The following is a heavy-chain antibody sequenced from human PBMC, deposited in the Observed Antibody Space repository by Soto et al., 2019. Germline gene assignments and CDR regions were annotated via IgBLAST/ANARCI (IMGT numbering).Heavy chain of an antibody. CDR1: GFTFSSYS. CDR2: ISSSSSYI. CDR3: ARDGGYNWNDPDC. D-gene: IGHD1-20*01. V-gene: IGHV3-21*01. Sequence: GGSLRFSCAASGFTFSSYSMNWVRQAPGKGLEWVSSISSSSSYIYYADSVKGRFTISRDNAKNSLYLQMNSLRAEDTAVYYCARDGGYNWNDPDCWGQGTLVTVSS. J-gene: IGHJ4*02.